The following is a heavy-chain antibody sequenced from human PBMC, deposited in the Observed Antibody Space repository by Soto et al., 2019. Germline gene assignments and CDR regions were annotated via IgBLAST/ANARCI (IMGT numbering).Heavy chain of an antibody. Sequence: QVQLVQSGAEVKKPGASVKVSCKASGYTFTSYGISWVRQAPGQGLEWMGWISAHNGNTNYAQKLQGRVPMTTDTSTSTAYMELRSLRSDDTAVYYCARGGTKDSSSWFRVLYYGMDVWGQGTTVTVSS. CDR1: GYTFTSYG. J-gene: IGHJ6*02. D-gene: IGHD6-13*01. CDR2: ISAHNGNT. CDR3: ARGGTKDSSSWFRVLYYGMDV. V-gene: IGHV1-18*01.